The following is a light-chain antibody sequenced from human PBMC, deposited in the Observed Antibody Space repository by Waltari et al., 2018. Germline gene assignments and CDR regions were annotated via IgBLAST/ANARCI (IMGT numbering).Light chain of an antibody. Sequence: WYQQHPGKAPNVMIYEVIKRPSGVSNRYSCSKSGNTASLTISGLQAEDEADYYCSSYTSSSTWVFGGGTKLTVL. CDR3: SSYTSSSTWV. CDR2: EVI. J-gene: IGLJ3*02. V-gene: IGLV2-14*01.